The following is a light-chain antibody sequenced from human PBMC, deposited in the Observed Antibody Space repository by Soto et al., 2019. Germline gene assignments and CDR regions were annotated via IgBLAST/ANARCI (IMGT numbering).Light chain of an antibody. CDR3: QHRGGWPLA. J-gene: IGKJ2*01. V-gene: IGKV3-11*01. CDR2: DAS. Sequence: EIVLTQSPAILSLSPGERATLSCRASENIDSSLGWYQQKPGQAPRLVIYDASNRVTGFPARFSGSGSETDFPLTISSLEPEDFAVYYCQHRGGWPLAFGQGTKLEIK. CDR1: ENIDSS.